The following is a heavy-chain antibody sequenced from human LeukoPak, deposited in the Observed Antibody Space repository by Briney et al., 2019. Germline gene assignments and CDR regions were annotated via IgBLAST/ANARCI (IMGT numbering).Heavy chain of an antibody. CDR1: GFSFSDHY. V-gene: IGHV3-23*01. CDR3: AKTSYYDILTGCHFDY. CDR2: ISGSGGST. J-gene: IGHJ4*02. D-gene: IGHD3-9*01. Sequence: GGSLRLSCAASGFSFSDHYMDWVRQAPGKGLEWVSAISGSGGSTYYADSVKGRFTISRDNSKNTLYLQMNSLRAEDTAVYYCAKTSYYDILTGCHFDYWGQGTLVTVSS.